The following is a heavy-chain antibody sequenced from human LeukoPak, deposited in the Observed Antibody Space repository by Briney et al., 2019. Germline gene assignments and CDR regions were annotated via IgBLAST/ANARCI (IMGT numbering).Heavy chain of an antibody. D-gene: IGHD4-23*01. CDR1: GFTFSSYA. J-gene: IGHJ4*02. Sequence: GGSLRLSCAASGFTFSSYAMHWVRQAPGKGLEWVAVISYDGSNKYYADSVKGRFTISRDNSKNTLYLQMNSLRAEDTALYYCAKVPVSVVNVPYFDYWGQGTLVTVSS. CDR2: ISYDGSNK. CDR3: AKVPVSVVNVPYFDY. V-gene: IGHV3-30-3*01.